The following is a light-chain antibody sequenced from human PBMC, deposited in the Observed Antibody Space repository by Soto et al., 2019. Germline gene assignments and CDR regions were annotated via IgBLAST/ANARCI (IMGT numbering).Light chain of an antibody. Sequence: EIVMTQFPATLSVSPGDTATLSCWASESVGSNLAWYQQKPGQAPRLLIFCAFIGATGAPTRFSGSGSETEFTLTSSSLQSEDSAVYYCQQYSRWPSYTFGQGTKLEIK. CDR2: CAF. CDR1: ESVGSN. V-gene: IGKV3-15*01. CDR3: QQYSRWPSYT. J-gene: IGKJ2*01.